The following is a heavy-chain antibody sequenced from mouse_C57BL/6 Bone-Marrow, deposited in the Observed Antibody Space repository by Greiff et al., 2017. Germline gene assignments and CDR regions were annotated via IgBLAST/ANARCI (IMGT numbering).Heavy chain of an antibody. J-gene: IGHJ4*01. Sequence: VKLVESGAELARPGASVKLSCKASGYTFTSYGISWVKQRTGQGLEWIGEIYPRSGNTYYNEKFKGKATLTADKSSSTAYMELRSLTSEDSAVYFCARNLPGIAMDYWGQGTSVTVSS. V-gene: IGHV1-81*01. CDR2: IYPRSGNT. CDR1: GYTFTSYG. CDR3: ARNLPGIAMDY. D-gene: IGHD4-1*01.